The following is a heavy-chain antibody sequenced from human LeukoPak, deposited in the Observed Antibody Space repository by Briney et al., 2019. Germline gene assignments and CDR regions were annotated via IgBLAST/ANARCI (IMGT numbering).Heavy chain of an antibody. J-gene: IGHJ3*02. Sequence: SETLSLTCTVSGGSISSYYWSWIRQPAGKGPEWIGRIYTSGSTNYNPSLKSRVTMSVDTSKNQFSLKLSSVTAADTAVYYCATGYSSSWYLWGAFDIWGQGTMVTVSS. D-gene: IGHD6-13*01. CDR2: IYTSGST. CDR1: GGSISSYY. V-gene: IGHV4-4*07. CDR3: ATGYSSSWYLWGAFDI.